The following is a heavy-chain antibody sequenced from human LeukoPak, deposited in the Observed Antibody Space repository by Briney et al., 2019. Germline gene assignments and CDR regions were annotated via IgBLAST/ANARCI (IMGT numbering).Heavy chain of an antibody. CDR3: ARDGSGSGDY. V-gene: IGHV3-21*01. CDR2: ISSDSTNI. J-gene: IGHJ4*01. Sequence: GGSLRLSCAASGFTFSIYGMNWVRQAPGEGLEWVASISSDSTNIYYTDSVKGRFTISRDNAKNSLHLQMNSLILEDTAVYYGARDGSGSGDYWGQGTLVTVSS. CDR1: GFTFSIYG. D-gene: IGHD2-15*01.